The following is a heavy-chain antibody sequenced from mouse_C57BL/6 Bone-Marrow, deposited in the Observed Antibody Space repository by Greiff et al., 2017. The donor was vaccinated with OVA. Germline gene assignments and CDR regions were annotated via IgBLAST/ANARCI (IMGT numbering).Heavy chain of an antibody. D-gene: IGHD5-1-1*01. CDR3: ARTYLGAMDY. J-gene: IGHJ4*01. CDR2: IYPGDGDT. V-gene: IGHV1-82*01. Sequence: QVQLQQSGPELVKPGASVKISCKASGYAFSSSWMNWVKQRPGKGLEWIGRIYPGDGDTNYNGKFKGKATLTADKSSSTAYMQLSSLTSEDSAVYLCARTYLGAMDYWGQGTSVTVSS. CDR1: GYAFSSSW.